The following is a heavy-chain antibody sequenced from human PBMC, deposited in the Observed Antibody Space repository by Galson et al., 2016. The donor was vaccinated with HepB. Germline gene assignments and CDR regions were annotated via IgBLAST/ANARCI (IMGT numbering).Heavy chain of an antibody. CDR2: IYHSGST. D-gene: IGHD5-24*01. CDR3: ARHSLEYRDGWNYEYDSPRGGGFGP. Sequence: SETLSLTCAVSGYSISSGYQWGWIRQPPGKGLEWIGSIYHSGSTYYNPSLKSRVTISVDTSKNQFSLKLSSVTASDTTIYCCARHSLEYRDGWNYEYDSPRGGGFGPAGQGILVTVSS. J-gene: IGHJ5*02. CDR1: GYSISSGYQ. V-gene: IGHV4-38-2*01.